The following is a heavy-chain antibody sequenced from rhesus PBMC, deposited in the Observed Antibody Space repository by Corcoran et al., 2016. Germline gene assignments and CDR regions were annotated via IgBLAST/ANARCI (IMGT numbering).Heavy chain of an antibody. J-gene: IGHJ6*01. CDR1: GFTFSSYD. D-gene: IGHD4-23*01. CDR2: ISNTVKTI. V-gene: IGHV3S4*01. Sequence: EVQLVESGGGLVQPGGSLRLSCAASGFTFSSYDMNWVRQALGKGLDWVSSISNTVKTIDYAYSVKGRFTISRDNAKNSLSLQMNSLKTEDTAVYYCTSEYSNYPYGLDSWGQGVVVTVSS. CDR3: TSEYSNYPYGLDS.